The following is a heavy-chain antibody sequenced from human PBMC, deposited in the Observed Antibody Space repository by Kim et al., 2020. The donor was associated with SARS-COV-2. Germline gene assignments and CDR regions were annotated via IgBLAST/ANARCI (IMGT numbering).Heavy chain of an antibody. CDR1: GYTFTSYA. CDR2: INTNTGNP. V-gene: IGHV7-4-1*02. CDR3: AREEPYCSSTSCYAAAGPYDI. Sequence: ASVKVSCKASGYTFTSYAMNWVRQAPGQGLEWMGWINTNTGNPTYAQGFTGRFVFSLDTSVSTAYLQISSLKAEDTAVYYCAREEPYCSSTSCYAAAGPYDIWGQGTMVTVSS. D-gene: IGHD2-2*01. J-gene: IGHJ3*02.